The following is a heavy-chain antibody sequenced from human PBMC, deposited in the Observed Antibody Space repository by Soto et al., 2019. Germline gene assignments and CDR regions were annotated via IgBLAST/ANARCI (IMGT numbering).Heavy chain of an antibody. V-gene: IGHV1-46*01. CDR3: ARGAVVVPNGLIAGMDV. D-gene: IGHD2-15*01. J-gene: IGHJ6*02. CDR1: GYSFTNFY. Sequence: QVQLVQSGAEVRKPGASVKVSCKPSGYSFTNFYVHWVRQAPGQGLVWMGIIDPSSGTTSYTQKFQGRVTMTRDTSMSTVYMELSRLRSEDTTVYYCARGAVVVPNGLIAGMDVWGLGTTVTVSS. CDR2: IDPSSGTT.